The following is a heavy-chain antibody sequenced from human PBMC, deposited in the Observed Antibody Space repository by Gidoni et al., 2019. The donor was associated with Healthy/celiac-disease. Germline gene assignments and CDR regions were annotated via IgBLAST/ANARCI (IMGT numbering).Heavy chain of an antibody. Sequence: QVQLQESGPGLVKPSQTLSLTCTVSGGSISSGGYYWGWIRQHPGKGLEWIGYIYYSGSTYYNPSLKSRVTISVDTSKNQFSLKLSSVTAADTAVYYCARASSSLRFLEWTHYYGMDVWGQGTTVTVSS. D-gene: IGHD3-3*01. CDR2: IYYSGST. CDR3: ARASSSLRFLEWTHYYGMDV. J-gene: IGHJ6*02. V-gene: IGHV4-31*03. CDR1: GGSISSGGYY.